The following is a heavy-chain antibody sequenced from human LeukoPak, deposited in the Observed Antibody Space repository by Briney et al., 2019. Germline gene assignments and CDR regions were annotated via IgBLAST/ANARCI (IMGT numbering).Heavy chain of an antibody. Sequence: ASETLSLTCTVSGVSISSYYWSWIRQPPGKALEGIGYIYYSGSTNYNTSLKSRVTLSVDTLKNQFSLSLSSVTAVDPAVYYCARENHKDGGVGATMTSPDYWGQGSLVTVSS. J-gene: IGHJ4*02. CDR1: GVSISSYY. CDR2: IYYSGST. V-gene: IGHV4-59*13. CDR3: ARENHKDGGVGATMTSPDY. D-gene: IGHD1-26*01.